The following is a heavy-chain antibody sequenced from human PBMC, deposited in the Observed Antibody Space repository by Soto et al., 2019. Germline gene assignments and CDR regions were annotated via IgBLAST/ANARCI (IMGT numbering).Heavy chain of an antibody. CDR3: ARHEQFYYAYYGMDV. D-gene: IGHD6-19*01. J-gene: IGHJ6*02. CDR1: GYSFTTYW. Sequence: GESLKISCKASGYSFTTYWVAWVRQMPGKGLELVGIINPGDFDTRYSPSFQGQVTISADRSTNTAFLQWSSLKASDSAMYYCARHEQFYYAYYGMDVWGQGTTVTVSS. V-gene: IGHV5-51*01. CDR2: INPGDFDT.